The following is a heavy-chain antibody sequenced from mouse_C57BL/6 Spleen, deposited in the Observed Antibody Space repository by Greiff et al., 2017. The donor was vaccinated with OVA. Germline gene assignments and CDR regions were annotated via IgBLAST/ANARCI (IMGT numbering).Heavy chain of an antibody. CDR3: ARYENWDYFDY. D-gene: IGHD4-1*01. CDR1: GYTFTSYG. V-gene: IGHV1-81*01. J-gene: IGHJ2*01. CDR2: IYPRSGNT. Sequence: QVQLKESGAELARPGASVKLSCKASGYTFTSYGISWVKQRTGQGLEWIGEIYPRSGNTYYNEKFKGKATLTADKSSSTAYMELRSLTSEDSAVYFCARYENWDYFDYWGQGTTLTVSS.